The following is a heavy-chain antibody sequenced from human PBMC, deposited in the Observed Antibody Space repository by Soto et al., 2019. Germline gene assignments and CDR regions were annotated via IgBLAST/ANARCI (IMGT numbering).Heavy chain of an antibody. V-gene: IGHV3-23*01. Sequence: GSLRLSCAASGFTFSSYAMSWVRQAPGKGLEWVSAISGSGGSTYYADSVKGRFTISRDNSKNTLYLQMNSLRAEDTAVYYCAKHDYGDYYYYYMDVWGKGTTVTVSS. CDR1: GFTFSSYA. J-gene: IGHJ6*03. D-gene: IGHD4-17*01. CDR2: ISGSGGST. CDR3: AKHDYGDYYYYYMDV.